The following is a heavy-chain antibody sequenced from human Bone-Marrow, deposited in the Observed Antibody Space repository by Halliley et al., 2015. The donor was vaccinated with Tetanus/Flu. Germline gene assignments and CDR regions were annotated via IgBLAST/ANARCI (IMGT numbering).Heavy chain of an antibody. CDR2: IKPDGSES. J-gene: IGHJ4*02. CDR3: ARSGGYGWDS. Sequence: KGLEWVANIKPDGSESYYVDSVKGRFTFSRDNTKNSLYLQMNSLGVEDTAVYFCARSGGYGWDSWGQGTLVTVSS. D-gene: IGHD4-17*01. V-gene: IGHV3-7*03.